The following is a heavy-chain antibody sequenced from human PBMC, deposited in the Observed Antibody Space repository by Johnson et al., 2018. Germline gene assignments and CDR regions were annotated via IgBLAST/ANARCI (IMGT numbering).Heavy chain of an antibody. J-gene: IGHJ3*02. Sequence: VQLVESGAEVKKPGSSVKVSCKASGGTFSSYAISWVRQAPGQGLEWMGGIIPIFGTANYAQKFQGRVTITRDTSASTAYMELSSLRSEDTAGYYRARAWDSSGYYFDAFDIWGQVTMVTVSS. CDR1: GGTFSSYA. V-gene: IGHV1-69*06. D-gene: IGHD3-22*01. CDR2: IIPIFGTA. CDR3: ARAWDSSGYYFDAFDI.